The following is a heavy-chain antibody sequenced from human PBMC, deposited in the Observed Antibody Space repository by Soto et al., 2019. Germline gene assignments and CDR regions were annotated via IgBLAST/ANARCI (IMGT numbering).Heavy chain of an antibody. V-gene: IGHV3-7*03. D-gene: IGHD3-22*01. J-gene: IGHJ4*02. CDR3: ARVPLRYDSSGYYFDY. Sequence: GGSLRLSCAASGFTFSSYWMSWVRQAPGKGLEWVANIKQDGSEKYYVDSVKGRFTISRDNAKNSLYLQMNSLRAEDTAVYYCARVPLRYDSSGYYFDYWGQGTLVTVSS. CDR1: GFTFSSYW. CDR2: IKQDGSEK.